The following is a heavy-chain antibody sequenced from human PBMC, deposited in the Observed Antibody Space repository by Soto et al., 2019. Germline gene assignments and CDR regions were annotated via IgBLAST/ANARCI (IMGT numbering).Heavy chain of an antibody. Sequence: HPGGSLRLSCAASGFTFSSYGMHWVRQAPGKGLEWVAVISYDGSNKYYADSVKGRFTISRDNSKNTLYLQMNSLRAEDTAVYYCAKKAVVPAAISYYGMDVWGQGTTVTVSS. CDR3: AKKAVVPAAISYYGMDV. CDR2: ISYDGSNK. CDR1: GFTFSSYG. J-gene: IGHJ6*02. D-gene: IGHD2-2*01. V-gene: IGHV3-30*18.